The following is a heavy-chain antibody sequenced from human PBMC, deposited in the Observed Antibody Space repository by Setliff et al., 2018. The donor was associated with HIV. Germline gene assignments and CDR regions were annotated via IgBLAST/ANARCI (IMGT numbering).Heavy chain of an antibody. D-gene: IGHD3-16*01. CDR1: GDSISSYY. CDR3: AREGGTDRYFDY. Sequence: SETLSLTCTVSGDSISSYYWSWIRQPAGKGLEWIGRIYTSGSTNYNPSLKSRVNMSVDTSKNHFSLNLRSVTAADTAVYYCAREGGTDRYFDYWGQGTPVTVSS. J-gene: IGHJ4*02. CDR2: IYTSGST. V-gene: IGHV4-4*07.